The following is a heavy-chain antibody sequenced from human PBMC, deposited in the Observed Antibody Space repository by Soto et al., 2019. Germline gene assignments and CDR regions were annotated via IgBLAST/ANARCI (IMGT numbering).Heavy chain of an antibody. CDR2: IHYSGIS. D-gene: IGHD3-3*01. Sequence: QLQLQESGPGLVKPSETLSLICNVSGGSVSSGGYYWAWIRQPPGKGLEWIASIHYSGISYYNPSLKSKLLISLDTSKNQFSLNLNSVTAADTAVNYCARGNWNFDSWGQETLVTVSS. J-gene: IGHJ4*02. CDR3: ARGNWNFDS. V-gene: IGHV4-39*01. CDR1: GGSVSSGGYY.